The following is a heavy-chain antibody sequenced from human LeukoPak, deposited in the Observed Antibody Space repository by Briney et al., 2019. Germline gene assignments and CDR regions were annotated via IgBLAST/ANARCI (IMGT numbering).Heavy chain of an antibody. J-gene: IGHJ4*02. D-gene: IGHD3-3*01. V-gene: IGHV1-69-2*01. CDR3: ASTNVLLWSGYYTSYYFDY. CDR2: VDPEDGET. Sequence: ASVKTSCKVSGYTFTDYYMHWVQQAPGKGLEWMGLVDPEDGETIYAEKFQGRVTITADTSTDTAYMELSSLRSEDTAVYYCASTNVLLWSGYYTSYYFDYWGQGTLVTVSS. CDR1: GYTFTDYY.